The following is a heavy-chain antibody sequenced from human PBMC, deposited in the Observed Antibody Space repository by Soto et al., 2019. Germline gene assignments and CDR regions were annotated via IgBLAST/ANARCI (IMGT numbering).Heavy chain of an antibody. J-gene: IGHJ4*02. D-gene: IGHD7-27*01. CDR1: GYGISELS. CDR2: FDPEDGET. Sequence: APLKRACKGAGYGISELSGQCGLQTPGKGLEWMGGFDPEDGETIYAHTFPGRVTMTEDTSTDTAYMELSSLRSDDTAVYYSATFTDWGSDYFDYWGQGTLVTVSS. CDR3: ATFTDWGSDYFDY. V-gene: IGHV1-24*01.